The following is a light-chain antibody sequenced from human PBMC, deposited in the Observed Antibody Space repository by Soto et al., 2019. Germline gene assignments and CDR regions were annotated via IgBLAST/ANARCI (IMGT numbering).Light chain of an antibody. J-gene: IGKJ1*01. Sequence: AIRMTQSPSSFSASTGDRVTITCRASQGISSYLAWYQQKPGKAPKLLIYAASTLQSGVPSRFSGSGSGTDFTLTISCLQSEDLATYYCQQYYSYPSTFGQGTKVEIK. CDR2: AAS. CDR3: QQYYSYPST. CDR1: QGISSY. V-gene: IGKV1-8*01.